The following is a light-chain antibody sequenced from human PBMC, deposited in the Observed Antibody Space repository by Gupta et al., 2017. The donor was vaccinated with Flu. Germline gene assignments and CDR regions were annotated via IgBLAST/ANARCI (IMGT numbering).Light chain of an antibody. V-gene: IGLV9-49*01. CDR2: VGTCWIVG. J-gene: IGLJ2*01. CDR3: GADHGSGSNFVV. CDR1: SGYSNYK. Sequence: CTLSSGYSNYKVDWYQQRPGKGPRFGMRVGTCWIVGSKGDGSPDRFSVLGSGLNRYLTIKNIQEEEESDYHCGADHGSGSNFVVFGGGTKLTGL.